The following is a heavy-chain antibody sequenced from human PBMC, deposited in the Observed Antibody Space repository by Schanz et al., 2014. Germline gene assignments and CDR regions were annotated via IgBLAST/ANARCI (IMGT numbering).Heavy chain of an antibody. CDR1: GYTFTSYD. J-gene: IGHJ6*03. CDR3: AGTYCSSTSCYTGYYYMDV. CDR2: IIPVLAIA. D-gene: IGHD2-2*02. V-gene: IGHV1-69*09. Sequence: VQLVQSGAEVKRPGASVRVSCKASGYTFTSYDFNWVRQAPGQGLEWMGRIIPVLAIADYAQKFQGRVTITADKSTSTAYMELTSLRSEDTAVYYCAGTYCSSTSCYTGYYYMDVWGKGTTVTVSS.